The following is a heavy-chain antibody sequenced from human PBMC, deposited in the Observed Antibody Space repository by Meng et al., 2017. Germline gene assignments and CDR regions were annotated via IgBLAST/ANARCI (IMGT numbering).Heavy chain of an antibody. J-gene: IGHJ4*02. D-gene: IGHD3-22*01. V-gene: IGHV3-7*01. CDR3: ARVLVVVITTYYFDY. CDR1: GFTFSNAW. Sequence: GGSLRLSCAASGFTFSNAWMSWVRQAPGKGLEWVANIKQDGSEKYYVDSVKGRFTISRDNAKNSLYLQMNSLRAEDTAVYYCARVLVVVITTYYFDYWGQGTLVTVSS. CDR2: IKQDGSEK.